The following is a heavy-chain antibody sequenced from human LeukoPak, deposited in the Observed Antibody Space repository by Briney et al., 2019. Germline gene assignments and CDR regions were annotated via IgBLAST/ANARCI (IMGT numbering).Heavy chain of an antibody. V-gene: IGHV1-2*02. CDR1: GYTFTGYY. Sequence: ASVKVSCKASGYTFTGYYMHWVRQAPGQGLEWMGWINPNSGGTNYAQKFQGRVTMTRDTSISTAYMELSRLRSDDTAVYYCARAPNSGSYRGYNWFDPWGQGTLVTVSS. D-gene: IGHD1-26*01. J-gene: IGHJ5*02. CDR3: ARAPNSGSYRGYNWFDP. CDR2: INPNSGGT.